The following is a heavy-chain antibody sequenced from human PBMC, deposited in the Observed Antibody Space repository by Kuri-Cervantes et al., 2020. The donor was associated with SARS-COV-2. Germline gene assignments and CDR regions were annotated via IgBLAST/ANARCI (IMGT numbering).Heavy chain of an antibody. CDR2: IYYSGST. CDR1: GGSISSADYY. Sequence: SETLSLTCTVSGGSISSADYYWSWIRQPPGKGLEWIGYIYYSGSTYYSPSLKSRITISVDTSKNQFSLKLSSVTAADTAVYYCASCPGGLPYYYYGMDVWGQGTTVTVSS. CDR3: ASCPGGLPYYYYGMDV. D-gene: IGHD5-18*01. J-gene: IGHJ6*02. V-gene: IGHV4-30-4*01.